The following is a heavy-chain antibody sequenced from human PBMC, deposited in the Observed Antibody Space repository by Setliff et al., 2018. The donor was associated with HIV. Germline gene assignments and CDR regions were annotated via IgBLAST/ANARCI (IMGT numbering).Heavy chain of an antibody. D-gene: IGHD3-22*01. CDR3: ARHAGGYPFYYYYYYMDV. Sequence: LSLTCTVSGGSISRYYWSWIRQPPGKGLEWIGYIYYSGSTNYNPSLKSRVTISVDTSKNQFSLKLSSVTAADTAVYYCARHAGGYPFYYYYYYMDVWGKGTTVTVSS. J-gene: IGHJ6*03. V-gene: IGHV4-59*08. CDR1: GGSISRYY. CDR2: IYYSGST.